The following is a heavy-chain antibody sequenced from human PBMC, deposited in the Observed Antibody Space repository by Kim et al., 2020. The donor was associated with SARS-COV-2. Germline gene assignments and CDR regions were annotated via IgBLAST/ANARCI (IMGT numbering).Heavy chain of an antibody. CDR1: GGSISSYY. CDR2: IYYSGST. J-gene: IGHJ2*01. D-gene: IGHD3-9*01. Sequence: SETLSLTCTVSGGSISSYYWSWIRQPPGKGLEWIGYIYYSGSTNYNPSLKSRVTISVDTSKNQFSLKLSSVTAADTAVYYCASSTYYDILTHWYFDLWGRGTLVTVSS. CDR3: ASSTYYDILTHWYFDL. V-gene: IGHV4-59*13.